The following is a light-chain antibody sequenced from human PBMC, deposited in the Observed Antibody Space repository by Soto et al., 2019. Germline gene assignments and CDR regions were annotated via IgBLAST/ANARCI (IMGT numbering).Light chain of an antibody. Sequence: DIQMTQSPSSLSASLGDRVTITCRASQTIRKYLSWYQQNPGTAPRLLIYGASTLQNAIPPMFSGIGSGTDFTLIIDNLQPEDSATYYCQQSFTSPNTFGGGTKIQLK. V-gene: IGKV1-39*01. CDR2: GAS. CDR3: QQSFTSPNT. J-gene: IGKJ4*01. CDR1: QTIRKY.